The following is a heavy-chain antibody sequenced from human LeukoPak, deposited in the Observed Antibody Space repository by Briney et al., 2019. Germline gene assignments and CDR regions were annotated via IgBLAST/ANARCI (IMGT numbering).Heavy chain of an antibody. CDR1: GFTFSSYA. V-gene: IGHV3-30-3*01. D-gene: IGHD2-2*01. CDR2: MSYDGSNK. J-gene: IGHJ6*02. CDR3: AREGIVVVPASYYYGMDV. Sequence: PGGSLRLSCAASGFTFSSYAMHWVRQAPGKGLEWVAVMSYDGSNKYYADSVKGRFTISRDNSKNTLYLQMNSLRAEDTAVYYCAREGIVVVPASYYYGMDVWGQGTTVTVSS.